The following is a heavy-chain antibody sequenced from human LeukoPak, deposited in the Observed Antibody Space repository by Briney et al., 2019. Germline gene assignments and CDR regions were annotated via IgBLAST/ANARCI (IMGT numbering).Heavy chain of an antibody. CDR2: ISNGGISP. D-gene: IGHD4-11*01. CDR1: GLTFNTYA. Sequence: GRSLRISCSASGLTFNTYAGSGILPAPGKVPEWVSTISNGGISPDYSDPVKSRFPLHSDSSKYTQNVDLDTLRAEDTAVYYCATPISTYSNSLYNWFDPWGQGTLVTASS. CDR3: ATPISTYSNSLYNWFDP. V-gene: IGHV3-23*01. J-gene: IGHJ5*02.